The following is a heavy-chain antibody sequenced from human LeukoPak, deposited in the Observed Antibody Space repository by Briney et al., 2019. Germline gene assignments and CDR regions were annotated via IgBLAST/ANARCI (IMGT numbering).Heavy chain of an antibody. CDR2: ISGSGGST. J-gene: IGHJ4*02. V-gene: IGHV3-23*01. Sequence: GGSLRLPCAASGFIFSSYAMSWVRQAPGKGLEWVSAISGSGGSTYYANSVKGRFTISRDNSKNTLCLQMNSLRAEDTAVYYCAKASRMVRGVIKPSFDYWGQGTLVTVSS. CDR1: GFIFSSYA. D-gene: IGHD3-10*01. CDR3: AKASRMVRGVIKPSFDY.